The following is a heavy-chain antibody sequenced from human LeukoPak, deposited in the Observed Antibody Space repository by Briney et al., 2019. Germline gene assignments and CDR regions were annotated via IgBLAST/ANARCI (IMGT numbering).Heavy chain of an antibody. CDR3: ATRVDSSGYYLDY. J-gene: IGHJ4*02. CDR1: GGTFSSYT. Sequence: SVKVSCKASGGTFSSYTISWVRQAPGQGLEWMGRIIPILGIANYAQKFQGGVTITADKSTSTAYMELSSLRSEDTAVYYCATRVDSSGYYLDYWGQGTLVTVSS. V-gene: IGHV1-69*02. D-gene: IGHD3-22*01. CDR2: IIPILGIA.